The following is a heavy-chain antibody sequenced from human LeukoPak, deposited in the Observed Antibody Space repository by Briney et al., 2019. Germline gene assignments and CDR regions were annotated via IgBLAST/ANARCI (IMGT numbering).Heavy chain of an antibody. Sequence: SETLPLTCTVSGGSISSYYWSWIRQPPGKGLEWIGYIYYSGSTNYNPSLKSRVTISVDTSKNQFSLKLSSVTAADTAVYYCATTLGFGEPAWFDPWGQGTLVTVSS. CDR2: IYYSGST. J-gene: IGHJ5*02. D-gene: IGHD3-10*01. CDR1: GGSISSYY. CDR3: ATTLGFGEPAWFDP. V-gene: IGHV4-59*01.